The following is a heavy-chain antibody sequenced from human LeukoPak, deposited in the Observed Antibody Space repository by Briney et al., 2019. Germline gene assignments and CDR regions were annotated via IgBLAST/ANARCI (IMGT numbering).Heavy chain of an antibody. Sequence: GASVKVSCKASGYTFTDYYMHWVRQAPGQGLEWMGWNNPNSGGTNYAQRFQGRVTMTRDTSISTAYMEVSSLRSDDTAVYYCARFITTWYYFDYWGQGTLVTVSS. J-gene: IGHJ4*02. CDR3: ARFITTWYYFDY. D-gene: IGHD1-14*01. CDR1: GYTFTDYY. V-gene: IGHV1-2*02. CDR2: NNPNSGGT.